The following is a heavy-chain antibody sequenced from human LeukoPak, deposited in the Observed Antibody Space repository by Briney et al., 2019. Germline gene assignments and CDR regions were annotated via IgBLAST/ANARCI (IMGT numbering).Heavy chain of an antibody. CDR3: ARDLIWVYDVGLSTGPPGDDV. J-gene: IGHJ6*04. V-gene: IGHV3-33*03. CDR1: GFTFTSFG. D-gene: IGHD2-8*01. CDR2: IWYDGTNT. Sequence: PGGSLRLSCSASGFTFTSFGIHWVRQAPGKGLEWVALIWYDGTNTFYADSVKGRFTISRDNSKKTVFLQMNSLRVEDSAVYFCARDLIWVYDVGLSTGPPGDDVWGKGTTVTVSS.